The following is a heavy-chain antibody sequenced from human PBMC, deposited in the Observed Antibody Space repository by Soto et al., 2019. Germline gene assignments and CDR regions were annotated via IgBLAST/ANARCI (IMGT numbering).Heavy chain of an antibody. D-gene: IGHD3-10*01. CDR1: GYTFTSYG. V-gene: IGHV1-18*01. CDR2: ISAYNGNT. Sequence: ASVKVSCKASGYTFTSYGISWVRQAPGQGLEWMGWISAYNGNTNYAQKLQGRVTMTTDTSTSTAYMELRSLRSDDTAVYYCARGRWVVRGVGPNWFDPWGQGTLVTVSS. CDR3: ARGRWVVRGVGPNWFDP. J-gene: IGHJ5*02.